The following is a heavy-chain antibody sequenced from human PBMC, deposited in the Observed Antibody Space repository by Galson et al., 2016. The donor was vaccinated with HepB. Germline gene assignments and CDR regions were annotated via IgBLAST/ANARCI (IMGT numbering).Heavy chain of an antibody. CDR3: ARESGSYAEDF. D-gene: IGHD3-16*01. CDR1: GLTFSSYS. Sequence: SLRLSCAASGLTFSSYSMNWVRQAPGKGLEWVSSISSSSTYIYYADSVKGRFTISRDNAKNSLYLQMDSLRAEDTAVYYCARESGSYAEDFWGQGTLVTVSS. V-gene: IGHV3-21*01. J-gene: IGHJ4*02. CDR2: ISSSSTYI.